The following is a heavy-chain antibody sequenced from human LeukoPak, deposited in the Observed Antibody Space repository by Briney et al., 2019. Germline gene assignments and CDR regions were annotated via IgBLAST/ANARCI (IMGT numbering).Heavy chain of an antibody. J-gene: IGHJ5*02. V-gene: IGHV4-38-2*02. CDR2: IYHSGST. Sequence: PSETLSLTCTVAGYSISSGYYWGWIRQPPGKGLEWIGSIYHSGSTYYNPSLKSRVAISVDTSKNQFSLKLSSVTAADTAVYYCASTYYYGSGSLGGSWFDPWGQGTLVTVSS. D-gene: IGHD3-10*01. CDR3: ASTYYYGSGSLGGSWFDP. CDR1: GYSISSGYY.